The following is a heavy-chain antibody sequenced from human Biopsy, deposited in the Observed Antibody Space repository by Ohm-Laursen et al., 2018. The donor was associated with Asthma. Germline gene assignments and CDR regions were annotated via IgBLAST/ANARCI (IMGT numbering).Heavy chain of an antibody. CDR3: ARVDAIMISGDFYFYSGFDL. D-gene: IGHD3-16*01. CDR2: IIPMYGVP. J-gene: IGHJ6*02. V-gene: IGHV1-69*01. Sequence: SSVKVSRKASGGTFRTYSFNWARQAPGQGLEWMGGIIPMYGVPKVAQKFQGRVTITADESTSTAYMEMSSLRSEDTAVYYCARVDAIMISGDFYFYSGFDLWGQGTTVRVSS. CDR1: GGTFRTYS.